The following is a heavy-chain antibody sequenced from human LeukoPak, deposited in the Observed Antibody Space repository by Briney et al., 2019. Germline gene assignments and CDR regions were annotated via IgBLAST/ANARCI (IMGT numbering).Heavy chain of an antibody. Sequence: SETLSLTCTVSGGSISSYYWSWIRQPPGKGLEWIGYIYYSGSTNYNPSLKSRVTISVDTSKNQFSLKLSSVTAADTAVYYCAGGGSSSSVVRAESYYYYGMDVWGQGTTVTVSS. CDR3: AGGGSSSSVVRAESYYYYGMDV. J-gene: IGHJ6*02. V-gene: IGHV4-59*01. D-gene: IGHD6-6*01. CDR2: IYYSGST. CDR1: GGSISSYY.